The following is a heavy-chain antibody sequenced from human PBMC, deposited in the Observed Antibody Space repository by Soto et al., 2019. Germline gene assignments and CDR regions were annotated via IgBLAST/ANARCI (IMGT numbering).Heavy chain of an antibody. D-gene: IGHD6-13*01. J-gene: IGHJ4*02. Sequence: ASVKVSCKASGYTFTSYDINWVRQATGQGLEWMGWMNPNSGNTGYAQKFQGRVTMTRNTSISTAYMELSSLRSEDTAVYYCARVPIAAAGTPFDYWGQGTLVTVS. CDR1: GYTFTSYD. CDR2: MNPNSGNT. CDR3: ARVPIAAAGTPFDY. V-gene: IGHV1-8*01.